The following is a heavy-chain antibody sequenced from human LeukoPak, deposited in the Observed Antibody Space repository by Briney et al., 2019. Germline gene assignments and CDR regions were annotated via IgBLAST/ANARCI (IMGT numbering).Heavy chain of an antibody. CDR1: GYTFTSYG. Sequence: ASVKVSCKASGYTFTSYGISWVRQAPGQGLERMGWISAYNGNTNYAQKLQGRVTMTTDTSTSTAYMELRSLRSDDTAVYYCARAWNYGSGSYPHDAFDIWGQGTMVTVSS. V-gene: IGHV1-18*01. D-gene: IGHD3-10*01. CDR3: ARAWNYGSGSYPHDAFDI. CDR2: ISAYNGNT. J-gene: IGHJ3*02.